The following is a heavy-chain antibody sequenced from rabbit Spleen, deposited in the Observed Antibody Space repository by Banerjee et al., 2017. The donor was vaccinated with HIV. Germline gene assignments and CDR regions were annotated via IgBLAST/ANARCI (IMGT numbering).Heavy chain of an antibody. J-gene: IGHJ4*01. D-gene: IGHD4-1*01. CDR1: GFDFSSYG. V-gene: IGHV1S45*01. CDR2: IDGGSSGSG. Sequence: QEQLEESAGGLVQPGGSLKLSCKASGFDFSSYGVSWVRQAPGKGLEWIACIDGGSSGSGYYASWAKGRFTISKTSSTTVTLQMTSLTAADTATYFCARDGSARGADLDLWGPGTLVTVS. CDR3: ARDGSARGADLDL.